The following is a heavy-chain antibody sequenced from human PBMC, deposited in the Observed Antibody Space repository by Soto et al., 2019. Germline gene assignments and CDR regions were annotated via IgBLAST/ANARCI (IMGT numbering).Heavy chain of an antibody. J-gene: IGHJ4*02. CDR2: FSGSGNNT. D-gene: IGHD5-18*01. CDR3: AKGIRVFDD. CDR1: GFTFSSYA. Sequence: EVQLLDSGGGLVRPGGSLRLSCAASGFTFSSYAMSWVRQAPGKGLEWVSIFSGSGNNTYYADSVKGRFTISRDNSKNMLYLQMNSLRVEDTAVYYCAKGIRVFDDWGQGTLVTVSS. V-gene: IGHV3-23*01.